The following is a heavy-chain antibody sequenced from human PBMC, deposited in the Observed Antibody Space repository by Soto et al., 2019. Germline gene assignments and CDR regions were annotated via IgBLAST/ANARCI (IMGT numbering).Heavy chain of an antibody. J-gene: IGHJ4*02. CDR2: INRDGSAT. V-gene: IGHV3-74*01. CDR1: GFTFSSYW. Sequence: GGSLRLSCAASGFTFSSYWMHWVRQAPGKGLVWVSRINRDGSATNYADSVKGRFTISRDNAKNTLYLQMNSLRAEDTAVFYCGRGGSDSPMAPGYWGQATLVTVLL. CDR3: GRGGSDSPMAPGY. D-gene: IGHD5-18*01.